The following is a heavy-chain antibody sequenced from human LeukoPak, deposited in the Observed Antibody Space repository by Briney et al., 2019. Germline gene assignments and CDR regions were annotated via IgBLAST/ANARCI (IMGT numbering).Heavy chain of an antibody. J-gene: IGHJ4*02. CDR2: ISSSSSYI. D-gene: IGHD3-3*01. CDR1: GFTFSSYS. V-gene: IGHV3-21*01. Sequence: GGSLRLSCAASGFTFSSYSMNWVRQAPGKGLEWVSSISSSSSYIYYADSVKGRFTISRDNAKNSLYLQMSSLRAEDTAVYYCAREYDFWSGYYKGGGYFDYRGQGTLVTVSS. CDR3: AREYDFWSGYYKGGGYFDY.